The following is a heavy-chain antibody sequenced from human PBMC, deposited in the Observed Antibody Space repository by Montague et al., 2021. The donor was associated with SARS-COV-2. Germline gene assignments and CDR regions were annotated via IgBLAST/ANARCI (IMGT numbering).Heavy chain of an antibody. CDR1: GFTFSSYD. D-gene: IGHD4-23*01. J-gene: IGHJ6*02. Sequence: SLRLSCAASGFTFSSYDMHWVRQATGKGLEWVSAIGTAGDTYYPGSVKGRFTISRENAKNSLHLQMNSLRAGDTAVYYCARAGLGGAYYYYYGMDVWGQGTTVTVSS. V-gene: IGHV3-13*01. CDR3: ARAGLGGAYYYYYGMDV. CDR2: IGTAGDT.